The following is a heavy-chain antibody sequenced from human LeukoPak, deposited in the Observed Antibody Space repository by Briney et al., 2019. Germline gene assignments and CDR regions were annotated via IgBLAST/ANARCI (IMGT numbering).Heavy chain of an antibody. Sequence: ASVKVSCKASGYTFTGYYMHWVRQAPGQGLEWMGWINPNSGGTNYAQKFQGRVTMTRDTSISTAYMELGRLRSDDTAVYYCARGAIFGVVTLGYYYYYMDVWGKGTTVTVSS. CDR1: GYTFTGYY. D-gene: IGHD3-3*01. V-gene: IGHV1-2*02. J-gene: IGHJ6*03. CDR3: ARGAIFGVVTLGYYYYYMDV. CDR2: INPNSGGT.